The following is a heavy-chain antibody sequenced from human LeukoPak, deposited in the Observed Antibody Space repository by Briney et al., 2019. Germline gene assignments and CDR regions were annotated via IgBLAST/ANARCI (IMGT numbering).Heavy chain of an antibody. J-gene: IGHJ4*02. V-gene: IGHV1-2*02. CDR1: GYTFTCYY. CDR3: ASDPGSGSLY. CDR2: INPNSGGA. D-gene: IGHD3-10*01. Sequence: GSVKVSCKASGYTFTCYYMHWVRQAPGQGLEWMGWINPNSGGANYAQKFQGRVTMTRDTSISTAYMKLSRLRADDTAVCYCASDPGSGSLYWGQGTLVTVSS.